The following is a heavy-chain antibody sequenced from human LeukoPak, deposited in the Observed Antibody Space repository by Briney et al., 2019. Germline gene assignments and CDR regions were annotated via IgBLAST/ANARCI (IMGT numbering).Heavy chain of an antibody. J-gene: IGHJ4*02. D-gene: IGHD6-19*01. CDR1: GGTFSNYA. CDR3: ASGYGSSHSGYYFDY. CDR2: IIPIFGTA. Sequence: ASVKVSCKASGGTFSNYAISWVRQAPGQGLEWMGGIIPIFGTASYAQKFQGRVTITADESTSTAYMELSSLRSEDTAVYYCASGYGSSHSGYYFDYWGQGTLVTVSS. V-gene: IGHV1-69*13.